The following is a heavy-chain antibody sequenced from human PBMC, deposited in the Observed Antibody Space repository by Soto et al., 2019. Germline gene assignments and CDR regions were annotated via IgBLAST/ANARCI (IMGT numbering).Heavy chain of an antibody. CDR1: GFTFSRFS. Sequence: PGGSLRLSCAASGFTFSRFSMNWVRQVPGKGLEWVSSIGSSGTYIYYADAVKGRFTISRDNAKNSLYLQMNSLRAEDTAVYYCARGALCSSSNCFASGAFDIWGQGTRVTVS. J-gene: IGHJ3*02. D-gene: IGHD2-2*01. CDR3: ARGALCSSSNCFASGAFDI. V-gene: IGHV3-21*01. CDR2: IGSSGTYI.